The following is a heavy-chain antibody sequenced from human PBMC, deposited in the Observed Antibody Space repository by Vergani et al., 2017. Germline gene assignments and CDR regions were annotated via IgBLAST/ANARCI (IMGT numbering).Heavy chain of an antibody. V-gene: IGHV1-69*06. D-gene: IGHD2-2*01. CDR1: GGTFSSYA. J-gene: IGHJ6*02. CDR2: IIPIFGTA. CDR3: ARDTPWFVPAAPIKNYYYGMDV. Sequence: QVQLVQSGAEVKKPGSSVKVSCKASGGTFSSYAISWVRQAPGQGLEWMGGIIPIFGTANYAQKFQGRVTITADKSTSTAYMELGSLRSEDTAVYYCARDTPWFVPAAPIKNYYYGMDVWGQGTTVTVSS.